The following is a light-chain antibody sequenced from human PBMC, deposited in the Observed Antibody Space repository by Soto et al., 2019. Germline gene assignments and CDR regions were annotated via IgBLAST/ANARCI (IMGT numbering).Light chain of an antibody. V-gene: IGKV1-27*01. CDR1: QGISND. Sequence: DIQMTQSPSSLSASVGDRVTITCRASQGISNDLAWYQQKPGQVPKLLIYAPSTLQSGVPSRFSGSGSGTDFTITISRLQPEDVATYYCQKYNSALTFGPGTKVDIK. CDR3: QKYNSALT. J-gene: IGKJ3*01. CDR2: APS.